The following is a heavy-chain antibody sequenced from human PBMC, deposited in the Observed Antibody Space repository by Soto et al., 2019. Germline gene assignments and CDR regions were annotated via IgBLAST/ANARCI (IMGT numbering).Heavy chain of an antibody. CDR3: AKDRGGEFSSSRYFDY. J-gene: IGHJ4*02. Sequence: SLRLSCAASGFGFSSYAMSXXRXXPGKGLXWVSGITPGGGTTXXXXSVXGRFNISRDNSKNTLYLETNSLRVEDTAIYYCAKDRGGEFSSSRYFDYWGQGTLVTVSS. D-gene: IGHD3-16*01. CDR2: ITPGGGTT. V-gene: IGHV3-23*01. CDR1: GFGFSSYA.